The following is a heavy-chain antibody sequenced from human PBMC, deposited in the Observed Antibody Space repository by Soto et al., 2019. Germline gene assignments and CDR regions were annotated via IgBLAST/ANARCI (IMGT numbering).Heavy chain of an antibody. J-gene: IGHJ5*02. CDR2: ISSSSSFI. CDR1: GFTFSSYN. Sequence: GGSLRLSCAASGFTFSSYNMNWVRQAPGKGLEWVSSISSSSSFIYYADSLKGRFTISRDNAKNSLYLQMNSLRAEDTAVYYCAREGSGMIAAPVHFDPWGQGTLVTVSS. V-gene: IGHV3-21*01. CDR3: AREGSGMIAAPVHFDP. D-gene: IGHD6-6*01.